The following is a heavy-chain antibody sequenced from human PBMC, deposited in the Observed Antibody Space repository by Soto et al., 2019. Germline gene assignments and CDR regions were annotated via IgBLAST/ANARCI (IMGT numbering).Heavy chain of an antibody. CDR1: GFTFSSYW. Sequence: EVQLVESGGGLVQPGESLGLSCAASGFTFSSYWMTWVRQAPGKGLEWVANIKQDGSEKNYADSVEGRFTISRDNAKNSLYLQMNSLRVEDPAVYSCARWGGGFDSWGQGTLVTVSS. CDR3: ARWGGGFDS. CDR2: IKQDGSEK. J-gene: IGHJ4*02. D-gene: IGHD2-15*01. V-gene: IGHV3-7*01.